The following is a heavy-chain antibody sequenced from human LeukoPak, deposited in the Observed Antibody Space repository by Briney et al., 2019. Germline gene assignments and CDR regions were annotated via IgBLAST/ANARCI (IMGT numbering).Heavy chain of an antibody. CDR2: IIPIFGTA. Sequence: ASVKVSCKASGGTFSSYAISWVRQAPGQGLEWMGGIIPIFGTANYAQKFQGRVTITADESTSTAYMELSSLRSEDTAVYYCASPDLVVVPAAMGDYYYGMDVWGQGTTVTVSS. CDR3: ASPDLVVVPAAMGDYYYGMDV. V-gene: IGHV1-69*13. D-gene: IGHD2-2*01. J-gene: IGHJ6*02. CDR1: GGTFSSYA.